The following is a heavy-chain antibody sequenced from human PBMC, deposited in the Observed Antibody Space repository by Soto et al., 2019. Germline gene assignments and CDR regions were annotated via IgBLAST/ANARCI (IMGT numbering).Heavy chain of an antibody. CDR1: GFSLSTSGVG. CDR2: IYWDGDQ. Sequence: QITLKESGPTLVKPTQTLTVTCTFSGFSLSTSGVGVGWIRQAPGKALEWHALIYWDGDQRYSPSLKSRLSITKDTSKNQVVLTTTNMHPVDTATYFCAHMPPPPASLPPSADYFRHWGQGTLVTVSS. V-gene: IGHV2-5*02. J-gene: IGHJ1*01. CDR3: AHMPPPPASLPPSADYFRH. D-gene: IGHD2-15*01.